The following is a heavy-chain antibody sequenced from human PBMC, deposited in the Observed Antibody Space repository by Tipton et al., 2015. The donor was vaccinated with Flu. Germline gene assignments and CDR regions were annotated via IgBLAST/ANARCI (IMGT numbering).Heavy chain of an antibody. CDR2: IIPILGTE. V-gene: IGHV1-69*01. CDR3: AVPPRTVFSSSRGY. J-gene: IGHJ4*02. D-gene: IGHD3-10*01. Sequence: QMQLVQSGAEVKKPGSSVKVSCKASGGPFSSYAVNWVRQAPGQGLEWIGGIIPILGTEDYAQKFQGRVTITADESTKTAYMELNGRRSEDTAVYSWAVPPRTVFSSSRGYWGQGPLVPVSS. CDR1: GGPFSSYA.